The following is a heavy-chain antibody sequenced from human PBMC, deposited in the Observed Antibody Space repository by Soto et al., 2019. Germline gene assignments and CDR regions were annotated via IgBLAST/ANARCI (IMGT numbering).Heavy chain of an antibody. J-gene: IGHJ4*02. CDR1: GVSISTSNW. Sequence: QVQLQESGPGLVKPSGTLSLTCGVSGVSISTSNWWSWARQSPGKGLEWIGEIFHTGSTNYSPSLXRXXXIXXDKSTNQFFLNMNSVTAADTAVYFCAKGGWVSYGSGSYFDYWGQGILVTVSS. CDR3: AKGGWVSYGSGSYFDY. D-gene: IGHD3-10*01. CDR2: IFHTGST. V-gene: IGHV4-4*02.